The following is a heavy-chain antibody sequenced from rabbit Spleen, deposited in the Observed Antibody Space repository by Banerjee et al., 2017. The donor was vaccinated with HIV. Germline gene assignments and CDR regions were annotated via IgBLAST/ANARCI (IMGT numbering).Heavy chain of an antibody. CDR1: GFSFSSSDY. Sequence: QLLEGSGGDLVKPGGILTLTCTASGFSFSSSDYMCWVRQAPGKGLEWISCIAGGSSGFTYSATWAKGRFTISKASSTTVTLQMTSLTVADTATYFCARDTASSFSSYGMDLWGQGTLVTVS. V-gene: IGHV1S40*01. CDR3: ARDTASSFSSYGMDL. D-gene: IGHD6-1*01. J-gene: IGHJ6*01. CDR2: IAGGSSGFT.